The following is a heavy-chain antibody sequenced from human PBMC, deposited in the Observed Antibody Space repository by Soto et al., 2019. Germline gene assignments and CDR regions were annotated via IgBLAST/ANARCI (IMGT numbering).Heavy chain of an antibody. V-gene: IGHV1-8*01. J-gene: IGHJ2*01. CDR1: GYTFTSYD. Sequence: ASVKVSCKASGYTFTSYDINWLRQATGQGLEWMGWMNPNSGNTGYAQKFQGRVTMTRNTSISTAYMELSSLRSEDMAVYYCARSTDYYDSSGYEYWYFDLWGRGTLVTVSS. CDR3: ARSTDYYDSSGYEYWYFDL. CDR2: MNPNSGNT. D-gene: IGHD3-22*01.